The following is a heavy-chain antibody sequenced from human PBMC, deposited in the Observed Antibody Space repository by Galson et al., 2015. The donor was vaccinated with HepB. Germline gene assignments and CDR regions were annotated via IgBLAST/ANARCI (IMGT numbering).Heavy chain of an antibody. Sequence: SVKVSCKASGGTFSSYAISWVRQAPGQGLEWMGGIIPIFGTANYAQKFQGRVTITADESTSTAYMELSSLRSEDTAVYYCAREGGEYYYDEGRSGWFDPWGQGTLVTVSS. D-gene: IGHD3-22*01. V-gene: IGHV1-69*13. CDR3: AREGGEYYYDEGRSGWFDP. CDR1: GGTFSSYA. CDR2: IIPIFGTA. J-gene: IGHJ5*02.